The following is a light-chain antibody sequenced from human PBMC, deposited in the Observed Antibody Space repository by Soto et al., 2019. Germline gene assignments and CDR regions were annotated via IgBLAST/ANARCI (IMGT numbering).Light chain of an antibody. J-gene: IGKJ5*01. CDR3: QVRTFLPIT. CDR2: GAS. CDR1: QGIRTD. Sequence: PLTQTPTSLSACVGDRVTITCRASQGIRTDLGWYQQSPGKAPKVLIVGASTLQSGVPSRFSGSGSGTDFTLTISSFQPEDSVTYCCQVRTFLPITFAQGTRLEVK. V-gene: IGKV1-6*01.